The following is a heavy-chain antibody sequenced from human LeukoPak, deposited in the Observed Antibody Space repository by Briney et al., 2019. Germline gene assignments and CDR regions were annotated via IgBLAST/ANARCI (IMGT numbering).Heavy chain of an antibody. CDR2: IYSGGST. CDR1: GFTVSSSY. Sequence: PGGSLRLSCAASGFTVSSSYVSWVRQAPGKGLEWVSVIYSGGSTYYADSVKGRFTISRDNSKNTLYLQMNSLRAEDTAVYYCARGDAHYYYYMYVWGKGTTVTVSS. J-gene: IGHJ6*03. V-gene: IGHV3-53*01. CDR3: ARGDAHYYYYMYV.